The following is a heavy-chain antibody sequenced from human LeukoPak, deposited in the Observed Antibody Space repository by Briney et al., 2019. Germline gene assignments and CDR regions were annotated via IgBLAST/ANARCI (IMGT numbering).Heavy chain of an antibody. CDR2: IIPIFGTA. V-gene: IGHV1-69*13. Sequence: SVKVSCKASGGTFSSYAISWVRQAPGQGLEWMGGIIPIFGTANYAQKFQGRVTITADESTSTAYMELSSLRSEDTAVYYCARGNGYCSSTSCYTPKVYYYYGMAVWGQGTTVTVSS. J-gene: IGHJ6*02. D-gene: IGHD2-2*02. CDR3: ARGNGYCSSTSCYTPKVYYYYGMAV. CDR1: GGTFSSYA.